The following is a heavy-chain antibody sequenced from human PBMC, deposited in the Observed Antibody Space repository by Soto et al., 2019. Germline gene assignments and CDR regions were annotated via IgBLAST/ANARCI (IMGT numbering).Heavy chain of an antibody. Sequence: GESLKISCKGSGYSFTSYWISWVRQMPGKGLEWMGRIDPSDSYTNYSPSFQGHVTISADKSISTAYLQWSSLKASDTAMYYCARHVGGSYSDYYYGMDVWGQGTTVTVSS. CDR1: GYSFTSYW. D-gene: IGHD1-26*01. J-gene: IGHJ6*02. CDR2: IDPSDSYT. CDR3: ARHVGGSYSDYYYGMDV. V-gene: IGHV5-10-1*01.